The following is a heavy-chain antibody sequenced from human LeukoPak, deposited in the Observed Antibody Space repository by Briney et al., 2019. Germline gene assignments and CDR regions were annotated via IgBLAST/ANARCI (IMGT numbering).Heavy chain of an antibody. CDR1: GGSISGYY. V-gene: IGHV4-59*08. CDR2: IYNSGST. Sequence: SETLSLTCTVSGGSISGYYWSWIRQSPGKGLEWIADIYNSGSTNYNPSLQSRVTISVDTSKNQFSLNLSSVTAADTAVYYCARYGSGTYPRFDYWGQGTLVTVSS. D-gene: IGHD3-10*01. J-gene: IGHJ4*02. CDR3: ARYGSGTYPRFDY.